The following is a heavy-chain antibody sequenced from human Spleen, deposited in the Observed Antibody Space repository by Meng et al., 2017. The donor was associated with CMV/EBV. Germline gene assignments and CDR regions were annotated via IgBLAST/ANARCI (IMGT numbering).Heavy chain of an antibody. CDR1: GYTLTELS. CDR2: FDPEDGET. J-gene: IGHJ6*02. Sequence: ASVKVSCKVSGYTLTELSRHWVRQAPGKGLEWMGGFDPEDGETIYAQKFQGRVTMTEDTSTNTAYMELRSLRSDDTAVYYCARLAAAGRSGFNYYYGMDVWGQGTTVTVSS. CDR3: ARLAAAGRSGFNYYYGMDV. V-gene: IGHV1-24*01. D-gene: IGHD6-13*01.